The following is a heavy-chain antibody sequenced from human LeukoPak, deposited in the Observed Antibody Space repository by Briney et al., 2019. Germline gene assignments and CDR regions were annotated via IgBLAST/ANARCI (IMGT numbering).Heavy chain of an antibody. CDR1: GFTLITYA. CDR3: VRGALFLWFGEGWYGMDV. Sequence: PGGTLRLSCSASGFTLITYAMHWVRQAPGKRLEHLSVVSSNGGDTYYADSVKGRFTTSRDTLKNTLYLQMSSLSVEDKAVYYCVRGALFLWFGEGWYGMDVWGQGTTVTVSS. D-gene: IGHD3-10*01. V-gene: IGHV3-64D*06. CDR2: VSSNGGDT. J-gene: IGHJ6*02.